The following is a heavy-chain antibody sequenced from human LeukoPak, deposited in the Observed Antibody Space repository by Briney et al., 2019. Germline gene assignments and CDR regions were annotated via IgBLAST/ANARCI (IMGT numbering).Heavy chain of an antibody. Sequence: GGSLRLPCAASGFTFSSYAMSWVRQAPGKGLEWVSAISGSGGSTYYADSVKGRFTISRDNSKNTLYLQMNSLRAEDTAVYYCAKLSAVAGAFDIWGQGTMVTVSS. V-gene: IGHV3-23*01. CDR1: GFTFSSYA. D-gene: IGHD6-19*01. CDR3: AKLSAVAGAFDI. CDR2: ISGSGGST. J-gene: IGHJ3*02.